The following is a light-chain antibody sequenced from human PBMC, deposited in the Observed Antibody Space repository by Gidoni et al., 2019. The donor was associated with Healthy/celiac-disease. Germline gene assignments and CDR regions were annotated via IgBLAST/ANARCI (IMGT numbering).Light chain of an antibody. CDR1: QTVLHSSSNKNY. CDR3: QQYYSSPLA. Sequence: DIVMTQSPDSLAVSLGERATIKCQSSQTVLHSSSNKNYLAWYQQIPGHPPKRLIYWASTRESGVPDRFSGSGSGTDFTLTIISLQAEDVAVYYCQQYYSSPLAFGGGTKVEIK. V-gene: IGKV4-1*01. J-gene: IGKJ4*01. CDR2: WAS.